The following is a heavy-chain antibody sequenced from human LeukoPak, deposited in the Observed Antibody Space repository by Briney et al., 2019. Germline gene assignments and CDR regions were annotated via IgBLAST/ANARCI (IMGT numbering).Heavy chain of an antibody. D-gene: IGHD1-1*01. Sequence: PSETLSLTCTVSGGSISSSSYYWGWIRQPPGKGLEWIGSIYYSGSTYYNPSLKSRVTIFVDTSKNQFSLRLSSVTAADTAVYYCARHVRTGTTTNWFDPWGQGTLVTVSS. V-gene: IGHV4-39*01. J-gene: IGHJ5*02. CDR1: GGSISSSSYY. CDR3: ARHVRTGTTTNWFDP. CDR2: IYYSGST.